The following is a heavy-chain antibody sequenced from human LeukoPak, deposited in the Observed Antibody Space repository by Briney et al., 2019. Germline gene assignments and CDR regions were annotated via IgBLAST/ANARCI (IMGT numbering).Heavy chain of an antibody. CDR2: ISGSGGST. D-gene: IGHD3-9*01. CDR1: GFTFSSYA. V-gene: IGHV3-23*01. Sequence: GGSLRLSCAASGFTFSSYAMSWVRQAPGKGLEWVSAISGSGGSTYYADSVKGRFTISRDNSKNTLYLQMNSLRAEDTAVYYCAKVRYYGILTGYFDYWGQGTLVTVSS. CDR3: AKVRYYGILTGYFDY. J-gene: IGHJ4*02.